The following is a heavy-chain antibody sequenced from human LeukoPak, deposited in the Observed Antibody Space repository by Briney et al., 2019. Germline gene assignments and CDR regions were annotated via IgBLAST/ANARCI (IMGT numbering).Heavy chain of an antibody. CDR2: IYSGGTT. Sequence: GGSLRLSCAASGFTVNNNYMTWVRQAPGKGLEWVSVIYSGGTTYYADSVKGRFTISRDNSKNTLYLQMNSLRVDDTAVYYCARDPGIRNGMDVWGQGTTVTVSS. D-gene: IGHD2/OR15-2a*01. CDR1: GFTVNNNY. CDR3: ARDPGIRNGMDV. V-gene: IGHV3-53*01. J-gene: IGHJ6*02.